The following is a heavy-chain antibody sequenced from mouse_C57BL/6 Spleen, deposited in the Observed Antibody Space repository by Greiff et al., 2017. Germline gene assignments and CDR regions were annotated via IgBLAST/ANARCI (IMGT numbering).Heavy chain of an antibody. CDR3: ARDGSSPGYFDY. Sequence: QVQLQQPGAELVKPGASVKMSCKASGYTFTSYWITWVKQRPGQGLEWIGDIYPGSGSTNYNEKFKSKATLTVDTSSSTAYMQLSSLTSEDSAVYYCARDGSSPGYFDYWGQGTTLTVAS. CDR1: GYTFTSYW. D-gene: IGHD1-1*01. J-gene: IGHJ2*01. V-gene: IGHV1-55*01. CDR2: IYPGSGST.